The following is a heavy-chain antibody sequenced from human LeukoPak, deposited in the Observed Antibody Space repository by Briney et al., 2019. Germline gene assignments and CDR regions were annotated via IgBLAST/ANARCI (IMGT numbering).Heavy chain of an antibody. D-gene: IGHD4-17*01. J-gene: IGHJ4*02. CDR3: THISTTVTTQ. CDR2: IYWDDDK. Sequence: SGPTLVNPTQTLTLTCTFSGFSLTTSGVGLRWLRQPPGKALEWLALIYWDDDKRYSPSLTSRLTITKDTSKNQVVLTMTNMDPADTATYYCTHISTTVTTQWGQGTLVIVSS. CDR1: GFSLTTSGVG. V-gene: IGHV2-5*02.